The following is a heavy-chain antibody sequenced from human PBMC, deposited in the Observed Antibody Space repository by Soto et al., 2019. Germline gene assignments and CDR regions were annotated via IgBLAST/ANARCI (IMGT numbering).Heavy chain of an antibody. V-gene: IGHV3-72*01. CDR1: GFIFSDHY. Sequence: PGGSLRLSCAASGFIFSDHYMDWVHQAPGKGLEWVGRTRNKANSHTTEYAASVKGRFTISRDDSKNSLYLQMNSLKIEDTAVYYCARATTVTDYWGQGTLVTVSS. CDR2: TRNKANSHTT. D-gene: IGHD4-17*01. CDR3: ARATTVTDY. J-gene: IGHJ4*02.